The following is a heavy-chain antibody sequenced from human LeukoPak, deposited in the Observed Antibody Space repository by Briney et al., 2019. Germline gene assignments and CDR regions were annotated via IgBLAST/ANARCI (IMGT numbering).Heavy chain of an antibody. V-gene: IGHV4-34*01. D-gene: IGHD3-10*01. J-gene: IGHJ5*02. CDR2: INHSGST. CDR3: ARTTYYYGSGSSNWFDP. Sequence: SETLSLTCAVYGGSFSGYYWSWIRQPPGKGLEWIGEINHSGSTNYNPSLKSRVTISVDTSKNQFSLKLSSVTAADTAVYYCARTTYYYGSGSSNWFDPWGQGTLVTVSS. CDR1: GGSFSGYY.